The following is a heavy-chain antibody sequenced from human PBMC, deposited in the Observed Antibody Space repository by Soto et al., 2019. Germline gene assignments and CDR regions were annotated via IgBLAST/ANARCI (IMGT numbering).Heavy chain of an antibody. V-gene: IGHV3-23*01. CDR3: AKELTRPSPSYWFDP. J-gene: IGHJ5*02. CDR2: ISGSGGST. Sequence: PGWSIGLSCAASGLTFSISAMSWLRKAPRKGLEWVSAISGSGGSTYYADSVKGRFTISRDNSKNTLYLQMNSLRAEDTAVYYCAKELTRPSPSYWFDPRGEGTLVTVYS. CDR1: GLTFSISA.